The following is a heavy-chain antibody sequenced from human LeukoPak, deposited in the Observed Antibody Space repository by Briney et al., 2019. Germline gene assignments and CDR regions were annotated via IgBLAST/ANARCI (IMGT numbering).Heavy chain of an antibody. CDR1: GFNFNDAW. Sequence: NPGESLRLSCAAYGFNFNDAWMSWIRQSPGKGLEWVGRIKSKIVGGTVDYAAPVKGRFIISRDDSEDTLYLQMDSLKTEDTAVYYCATERDYGGRSLVGSWGQGALVTASS. D-gene: IGHD4-23*01. CDR3: ATERDYGGRSLVGS. V-gene: IGHV3-15*01. CDR2: IKSKIVGGTV. J-gene: IGHJ5*02.